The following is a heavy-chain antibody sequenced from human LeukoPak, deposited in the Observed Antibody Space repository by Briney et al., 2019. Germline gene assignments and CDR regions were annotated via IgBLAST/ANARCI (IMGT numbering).Heavy chain of an antibody. V-gene: IGHV4-59*08. J-gene: IGHJ4*02. D-gene: IGHD6-19*01. CDR1: GGSINTYY. Sequence: SETLSLTCTVSGGSINTYYWNWIRQPPGKGLEWIGYIYYSGSTNYNPSLKSRVNISVDTSNNQFSLNLTSVSAADTAVYYCARQGAVAGTFDYWGQGTLVTVSS. CDR2: IYYSGST. CDR3: ARQGAVAGTFDY.